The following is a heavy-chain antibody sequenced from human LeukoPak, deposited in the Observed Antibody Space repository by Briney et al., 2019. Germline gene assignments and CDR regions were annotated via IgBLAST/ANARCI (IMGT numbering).Heavy chain of an antibody. CDR2: MNPNSGNT. CDR1: GYTFTSYD. V-gene: IGHV1-8*01. J-gene: IGHJ6*03. D-gene: IGHD3-10*01. CDR3: ARGSIRITMVRGVIRPYYYMDV. Sequence: GASVKVSCKASGYTFTSYDINWVRQATGQGLEWMGWMNPNSGNTGYAQEFQGRVTMTRNTSISTAYMELSSLRSEDTAVYYCARGSIRITMVRGVIRPYYYMDVWGKGTTVTVSS.